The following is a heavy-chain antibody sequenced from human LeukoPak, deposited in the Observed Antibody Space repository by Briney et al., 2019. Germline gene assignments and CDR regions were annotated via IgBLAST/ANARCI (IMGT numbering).Heavy chain of an antibody. CDR2: ISSSSSYI. CDR3: AGGPKQQLLWGRASNGFDP. J-gene: IGHJ5*02. V-gene: IGHV3-21*06. CDR1: GFTFSSYS. D-gene: IGHD2-2*01. Sequence: GGSLRLSCAASGFTFSSYSMNWVRQAPGKGLEWVSSISSSSSYIYYADSVKGRFTISRDNSKNMLYLQMNSLRAEDTAVYYCAGGPKQQLLWGRASNGFDPWGQGTLVTVSS.